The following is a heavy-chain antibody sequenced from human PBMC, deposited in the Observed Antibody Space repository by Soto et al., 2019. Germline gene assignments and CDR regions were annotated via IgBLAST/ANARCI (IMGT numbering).Heavy chain of an antibody. CDR2: ISYDGSNK. Sequence: GGSLRLSCAASGFTFSSYGMHWVRQAPGKGLEWVAVISYDGSNKYYADSVKGRFTISRDNSKNTLYLQMNSLRAEDTAVYYCAKVKQGYSYETHFDYWGQGTLVTVSS. CDR3: AKVKQGYSYETHFDY. V-gene: IGHV3-30*18. D-gene: IGHD5-18*01. CDR1: GFTFSSYG. J-gene: IGHJ4*02.